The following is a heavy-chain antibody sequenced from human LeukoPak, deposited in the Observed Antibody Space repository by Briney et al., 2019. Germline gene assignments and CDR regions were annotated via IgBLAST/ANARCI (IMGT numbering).Heavy chain of an antibody. Sequence: SETLSLTCTVSGGSISSYYWSWIRQPPGKGLEWIGYIYYSGSTNYNPSLKSRVTISVDTSKNQFSLKLSSVTAADTAVYYCAREITMVRGANARPLYYWFDPWGQGTLVTVSS. CDR1: GGSISSYY. CDR2: IYYSGST. CDR3: AREITMVRGANARPLYYWFDP. J-gene: IGHJ5*02. V-gene: IGHV4-59*01. D-gene: IGHD3-10*01.